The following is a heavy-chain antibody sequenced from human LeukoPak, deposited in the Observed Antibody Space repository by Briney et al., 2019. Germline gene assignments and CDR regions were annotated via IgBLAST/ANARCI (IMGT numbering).Heavy chain of an antibody. D-gene: IGHD4-17*01. Sequence: GGSLRLSCAASGFTFTDFYMNWVRQAPGKGLEWLSYISTTGSTIYYADSVKGRFTISRDNAKNSLYLQMNSPRVEDTAVYYCARADPYGDSTPDFWGQGTPVTVSS. V-gene: IGHV3-69-1*02. J-gene: IGHJ4*02. CDR3: ARADPYGDSTPDF. CDR1: GFTFTDFY. CDR2: ISTTGSTI.